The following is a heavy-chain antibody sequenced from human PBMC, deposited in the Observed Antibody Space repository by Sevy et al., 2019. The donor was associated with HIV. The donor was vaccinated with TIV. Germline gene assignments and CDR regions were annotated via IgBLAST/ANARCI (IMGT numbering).Heavy chain of an antibody. D-gene: IGHD6-13*01. CDR1: GGSIRSYY. CDR3: ARDKGGSTWFLLDP. V-gene: IGHV4-4*07. J-gene: IGHJ5*02. CDR2: IYSGRNT. Sequence: SETLSLTCTVSGGSIRSYYWSWIRQPAGKGLEWIGRIYSGRNTNYNPSLKSRVTMSVDTSKNQFSLELRSVTAADTAVYYCARDKGGSTWFLLDPWGQGRLVTVSS.